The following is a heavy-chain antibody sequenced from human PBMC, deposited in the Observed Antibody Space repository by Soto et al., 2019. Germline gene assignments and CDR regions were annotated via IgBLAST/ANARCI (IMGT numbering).Heavy chain of an antibody. V-gene: IGHV3-30*03. D-gene: IGHD4-17*01. CDR3: AGTTVTTVGYFDY. CDR2: ISSDGRNA. Sequence: GGSLRLSCATSGFTFRSYAMHWVRQAPGKGLEWVSVISSDGRNAYYADSVKGRFTISRDNSENTLFLQLNSLRAEDTAMYYCAGTTVTTVGYFDYWGQGTLVTVSS. CDR1: GFTFRSYA. J-gene: IGHJ4*02.